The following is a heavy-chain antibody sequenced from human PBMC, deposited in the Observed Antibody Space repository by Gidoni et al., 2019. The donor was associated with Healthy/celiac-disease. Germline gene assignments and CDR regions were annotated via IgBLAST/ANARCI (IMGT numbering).Heavy chain of an antibody. CDR3: AKDHGGLGNWYFDL. CDR1: GFTFNNYA. Sequence: QVQLVESGGGVVQPGRSLRLSCAAPGFTFNNYAMHWVRQAPGKGLEWVAVISFDGSNKYYADSMKGRFTISRDNSKNTLYLQMNSLRAEDTAVYYCAKDHGGLGNWYFDLWGRGTLVTVSS. D-gene: IGHD3-16*01. J-gene: IGHJ2*01. V-gene: IGHV3-30*18. CDR2: ISFDGSNK.